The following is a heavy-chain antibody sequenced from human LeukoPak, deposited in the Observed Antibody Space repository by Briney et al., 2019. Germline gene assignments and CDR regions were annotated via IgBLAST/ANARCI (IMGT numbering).Heavy chain of an antibody. CDR2: IWYDGSDK. D-gene: IGHD6-13*01. V-gene: IGHV3-33*08. CDR1: GFTFDDYD. Sequence: GGSLRLSFAVSGFTFDDYDMRWVRQAPGKGLEWVAVIWYDGSDKYYADSVKGRFTISRDNSKNTLYLQMNSLRAEDTAVYYCAGGGIAGKYYGMDVWGQGTTVTVSS. J-gene: IGHJ6*02. CDR3: AGGGIAGKYYGMDV.